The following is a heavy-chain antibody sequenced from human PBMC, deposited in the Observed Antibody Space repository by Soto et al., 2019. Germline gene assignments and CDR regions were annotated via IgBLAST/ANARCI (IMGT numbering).Heavy chain of an antibody. CDR1: GFTFSNAW. Sequence: GGSLRLSCAASGFTFSNAWMSWVRQAPGKGLEWVGRIKSKTDGGTTDYAAPVKGRFTISRDDSKNTLYLQMNSLKTEDTAVYYCTTDPDEGYCSSTSCSSMDYGMDAWGQGTTVTVS. CDR3: TTDPDEGYCSSTSCSSMDYGMDA. D-gene: IGHD2-2*01. CDR2: IKSKTDGGTT. V-gene: IGHV3-15*01. J-gene: IGHJ6*02.